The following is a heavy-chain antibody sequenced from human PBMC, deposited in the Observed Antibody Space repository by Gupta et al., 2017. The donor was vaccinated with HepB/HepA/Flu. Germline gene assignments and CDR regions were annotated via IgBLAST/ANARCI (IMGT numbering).Heavy chain of an antibody. CDR1: GYTLPGHY. J-gene: IGHJ4*02. Sequence: QMQLVQSGAEVKKTGASVKVACKASGYTLPGHYMHWVRQAPGQGLEWMGWINPNSGGTNYAQKFQGRVTMTRDTSISTAYMGLSRLRSDDTAVYYCARGKYSSGPLKNWGQGTLVTVSS. CDR2: INPNSGGT. D-gene: IGHD6-19*01. CDR3: ARGKYSSGPLKN. V-gene: IGHV1-2*02.